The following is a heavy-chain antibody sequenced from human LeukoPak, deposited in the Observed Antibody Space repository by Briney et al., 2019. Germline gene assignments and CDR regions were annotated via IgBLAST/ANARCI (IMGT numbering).Heavy chain of an antibody. CDR2: IYHSGST. V-gene: IGHV4-4*02. CDR1: GGSISSSNW. J-gene: IGHJ4*02. D-gene: IGHD2-15*01. CDR3: ARAPGYCSGGSCYLYYFDY. Sequence: PSETLSLTCAVSGGSISSSNWWSWVRPPPGKGLEWIGEIYHSGSTNYNPSLKSRVTISVDKSKNQFSLKLSSVTAADTAVYYCARAPGYCSGGSCYLYYFDYWGQGTLVTVSS.